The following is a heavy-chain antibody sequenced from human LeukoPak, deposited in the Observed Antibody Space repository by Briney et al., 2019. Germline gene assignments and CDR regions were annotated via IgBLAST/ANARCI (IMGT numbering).Heavy chain of an antibody. CDR3: ARQRVGASEYYFDY. J-gene: IGHJ4*02. CDR2: IYPGDSDT. V-gene: IGHV5-51*01. Sequence: GESLKISCKGSGYNFITYWIGWVRQMPGKGLEWMGIIYPGDSDTRYSPSFQGQVTISADKSISTAYLQWSSLKASDTAMYYCARQRVGASEYYFDYWGQGTLVTVSS. CDR1: GYNFITYW. D-gene: IGHD1-26*01.